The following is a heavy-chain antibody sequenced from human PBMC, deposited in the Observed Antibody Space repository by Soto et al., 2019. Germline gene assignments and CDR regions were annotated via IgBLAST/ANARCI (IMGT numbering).Heavy chain of an antibody. CDR2: IWYDGSNK. CDR3: AGPVSGYSYGSDAFDI. V-gene: IGHV3-33*01. J-gene: IGHJ3*02. Sequence: PGGSLRLSCAASGFTFSSYGMHWVRQAPGKGLEWVAVIWYDGSNKYYADSVKGRFTISRDNSKNTLYLQMNSLRAEDTAVYYCAGPVSGYSYGSDAFDIWGQGTMVNVS. D-gene: IGHD5-18*01. CDR1: GFTFSSYG.